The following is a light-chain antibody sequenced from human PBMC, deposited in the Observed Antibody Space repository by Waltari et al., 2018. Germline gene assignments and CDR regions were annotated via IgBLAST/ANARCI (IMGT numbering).Light chain of an antibody. Sequence: QSALTQPASVSGSPGQSINIPCTGSSSDVGAYNYVSWYQQHPGKAPNLVIYEVSNRPSWISNRFSGSKSGNTASLTISGLQAEDEADYYCGSYTSSDTLVFGGGTKLTVL. CDR3: GSYTSSDTLV. CDR2: EVS. CDR1: SSDVGAYNY. V-gene: IGLV2-14*01. J-gene: IGLJ2*01.